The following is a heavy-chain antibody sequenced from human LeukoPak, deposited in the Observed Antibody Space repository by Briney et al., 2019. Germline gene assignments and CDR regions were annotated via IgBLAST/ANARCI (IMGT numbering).Heavy chain of an antibody. J-gene: IGHJ4*02. CDR1: GFTFSSYG. CDR2: ISYDGSNK. CDR3: AKDPSSPGAAGADY. Sequence: GGSLRLSCAASGFTFSSYGMHWVRQAPGKGLEWVAVISYDGSNKYYADSVKGRFTISRDNSKNTLYLQMNSLRAEDTAVYYCAKDPSSPGAAGADYWGQGTLVTVSS. V-gene: IGHV3-30*18. D-gene: IGHD1-26*01.